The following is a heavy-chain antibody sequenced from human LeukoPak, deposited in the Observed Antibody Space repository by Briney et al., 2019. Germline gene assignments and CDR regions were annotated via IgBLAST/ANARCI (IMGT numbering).Heavy chain of an antibody. D-gene: IGHD1-26*01. Sequence: GESLKISCKGSGYSFSSYWIVWVRQMPGKGLEWMGIIYPGDSDTRYSPSFQGQVTIPADKSISTAYLQWSSLKASDTAMYYCARQRSGSYFPGLYDYWGQGTLVTVSS. V-gene: IGHV5-51*01. CDR1: GYSFSSYW. CDR2: IYPGDSDT. J-gene: IGHJ4*02. CDR3: ARQRSGSYFPGLYDY.